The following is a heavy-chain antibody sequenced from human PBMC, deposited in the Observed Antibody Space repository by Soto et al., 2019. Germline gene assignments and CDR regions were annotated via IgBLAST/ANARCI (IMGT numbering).Heavy chain of an antibody. V-gene: IGHV4-59*01. CDR1: GGSMSSYY. CDR3: ARDKYTTGWYYFDP. CDR2: IYYGGNT. Sequence: SETLSLTCTVSGGSMSSYYWSWIRQPPGKGLEWIGYIYYGGNTNYNPSLKSRVTISLDTSKNQFSLKLSSVTAADTAVYYCARDKYTTGWYYFDPWGQGTLVT. D-gene: IGHD6-19*01. J-gene: IGHJ5*02.